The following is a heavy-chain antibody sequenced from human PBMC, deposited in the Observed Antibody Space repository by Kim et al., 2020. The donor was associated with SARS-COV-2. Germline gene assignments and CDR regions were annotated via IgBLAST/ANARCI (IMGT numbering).Heavy chain of an antibody. V-gene: IGHV4-59*03. CDR1: GGSISGYY. CDR2: YYQGGP. CDR3: FRGTGWYRETD. J-gene: IGHJ4*02. D-gene: IGHD3-9*01. Sequence: SETLSLTCTVSGGSISGYYGTWVRQPPGKGLEWIGYYQGGPYYNPSLSSRVTISVDTSKNQFSLRLRFVTAADTAVYYCFRGTGWYRETDWGQGNLDTVSS.